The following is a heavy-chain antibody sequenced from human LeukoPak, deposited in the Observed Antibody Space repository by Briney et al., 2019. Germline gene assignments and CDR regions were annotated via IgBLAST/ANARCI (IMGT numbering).Heavy chain of an antibody. J-gene: IGHJ4*02. V-gene: IGHV3-9*01. CDR1: GFTFDDYA. Sequence: PGGSLRLSCAASGFTFDDYAMHWVRQAPGKGLEWVSGISWNSGSIGYADSVKGRFTISRDNAKNSLYLQMNSLRAEDTALYYCAKDSSYGSGSYVDYWGQGTLVTVSS. CDR3: AKDSSYGSGSYVDY. CDR2: ISWNSGSI. D-gene: IGHD3-10*01.